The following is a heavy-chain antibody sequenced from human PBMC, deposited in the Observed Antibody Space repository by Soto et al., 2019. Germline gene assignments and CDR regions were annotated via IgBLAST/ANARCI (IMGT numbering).Heavy chain of an antibody. V-gene: IGHV3-23*01. CDR3: AKVGLWKAYCSSTSCYFGY. Sequence: GGSLRLSCAASGFTFSSYAMNWVRQAPGKGLEWVSGISGSGGRTYYADSVKGRFTISRDNSKNTLYLQMNSLRAEDTAVYYCAKVGLWKAYCSSTSCYFGYWGKETLVTVPS. CDR2: ISGSGGRT. J-gene: IGHJ4*02. CDR1: GFTFSSYA. D-gene: IGHD2-2*01.